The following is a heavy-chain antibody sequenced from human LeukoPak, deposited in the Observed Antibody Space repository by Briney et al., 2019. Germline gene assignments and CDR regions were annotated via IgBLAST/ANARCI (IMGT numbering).Heavy chain of an antibody. V-gene: IGHV3-73*01. J-gene: IGHJ4*02. CDR2: IRSKANTYAT. Sequence: PGGSLTLSCAASGVTFSGCAMHWVRQAPGKGLEWVGRIRSKANTYATAYAASVRGRFTISRDYSTNTAYLQMNSLKTEHTAVYYCTRQRLVAAALEDFDYWGQGTLVTVSS. CDR1: GVTFSGCA. D-gene: IGHD2-2*01. CDR3: TRQRLVAAALEDFDY.